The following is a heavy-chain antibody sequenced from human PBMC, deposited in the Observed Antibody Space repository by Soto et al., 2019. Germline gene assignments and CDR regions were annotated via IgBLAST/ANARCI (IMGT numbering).Heavy chain of an antibody. J-gene: IGHJ4*02. V-gene: IGHV3-9*01. CDR2: ISWNSGSI. D-gene: IGHD2-15*01. Sequence: GGSLRLSCAASGFTFDDYAMHWVRQAPGKGLEWVSGISWNSGSIGYADSVKGRFTISRDNAKNSLYLQMNSLRAEDTALYYCAKVVVVAATQYYFDYWGQGTLVTVSS. CDR1: GFTFDDYA. CDR3: AKVVVVAATQYYFDY.